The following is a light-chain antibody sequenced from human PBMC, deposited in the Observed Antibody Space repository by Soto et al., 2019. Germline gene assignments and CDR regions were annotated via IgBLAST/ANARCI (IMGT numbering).Light chain of an antibody. Sequence: NFMLTQPHSVSESPGKTVTVSCTRSSGSIASNYVQWYQQRPGRAPTTVIYENNQRPSGVPDRFSGSIDSSSNSASLTISGLKTEDESDYYCQSYDSDSVVFGGGTKVTVL. J-gene: IGLJ2*01. CDR1: SGSIASNY. V-gene: IGLV6-57*04. CDR3: QSYDSDSVV. CDR2: ENN.